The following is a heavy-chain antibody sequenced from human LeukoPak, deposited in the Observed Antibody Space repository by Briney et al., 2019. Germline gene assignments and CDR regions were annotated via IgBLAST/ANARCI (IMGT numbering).Heavy chain of an antibody. CDR3: AKAASSSWPSYYYGMDV. V-gene: IGHV3-23*01. CDR1: GFIFSSYS. D-gene: IGHD6-13*01. CDR2: ITGSGGNT. J-gene: IGHJ6*02. Sequence: GGSLRLSCAASGFIFSSYSMSWVRQAPGMGLEWVSVITGSGGNTYYADSVKGRFTISEDNSKNTVYLQMSSLRVDDTAVYYCAKAASSSWPSYYYGMDVWGQGTTVTVSS.